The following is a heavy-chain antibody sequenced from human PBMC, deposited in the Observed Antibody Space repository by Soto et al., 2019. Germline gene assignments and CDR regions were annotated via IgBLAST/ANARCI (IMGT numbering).Heavy chain of an antibody. CDR1: GYTFTGYY. V-gene: IGHV1-2*02. J-gene: IGHJ6*02. CDR2: INPNSGGT. Sequence: EASVKVSCKASGYTFTGYYMHWVRQAPGQGLEWMGWINPNSGGTNYAQKFQGRVTMTRDTSISTAYMELSRLRSDDTAVYYCAKGDGEAARPDYYYGMDVWGQGTTVTVSS. D-gene: IGHD6-6*01. CDR3: AKGDGEAARPDYYYGMDV.